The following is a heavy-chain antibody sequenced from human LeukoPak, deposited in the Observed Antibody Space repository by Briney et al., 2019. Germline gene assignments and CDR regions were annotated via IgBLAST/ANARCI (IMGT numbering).Heavy chain of an antibody. CDR1: GYTFLSHG. CDR2: TSANNRNT. CDR3: ARSQAVVSSSLYYYYMDV. V-gene: IGHV1-18*01. Sequence: GASVKVSCKASGYTFLSHGFSWVRQAPGQGLEWMGWTSANNRNTNYAQRLQGRVTMTTDTSTNTAYMELRTLGSDDTAVYYCARSQAVVSSSLYYYYMDVWGKGTTIIVSS. J-gene: IGHJ6*03. D-gene: IGHD2-2*01.